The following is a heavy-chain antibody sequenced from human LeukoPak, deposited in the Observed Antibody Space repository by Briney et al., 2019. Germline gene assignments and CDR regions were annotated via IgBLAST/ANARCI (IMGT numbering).Heavy chain of an antibody. CDR2: IRYDGSNK. Sequence: PGGSLRLSCAASGFTFSSYGMHWVRQAPGKGLEWVAFIRYDGSNKYYADSVKGRFTISRDNSKNTLYLQMNSLRAEDTAVYYCAKVYDQWGGVLRYFDWLDYWGQGTLVTVSS. J-gene: IGHJ4*02. CDR3: AKVYDQWGGVLRYFDWLDY. V-gene: IGHV3-30*02. CDR1: GFTFSSYG. D-gene: IGHD3-9*01.